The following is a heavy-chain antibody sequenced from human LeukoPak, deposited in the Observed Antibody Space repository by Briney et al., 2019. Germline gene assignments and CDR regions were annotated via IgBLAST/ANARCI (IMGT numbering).Heavy chain of an antibody. D-gene: IGHD3-22*01. Sequence: SETLSLTCTVSGGSISSYYWSWIRQPPGKGLEWIGYIYYCGSTNYNPSLKSRVTISVDTSKNQFSLKLSSVTAAVTAVYYCARYYYDSSGYYGENYYYYMDVWGKGTTVTVSS. J-gene: IGHJ6*03. CDR2: IYYCGST. CDR3: ARYYYDSSGYYGENYYYYMDV. CDR1: GGSISSYY. V-gene: IGHV4-59*01.